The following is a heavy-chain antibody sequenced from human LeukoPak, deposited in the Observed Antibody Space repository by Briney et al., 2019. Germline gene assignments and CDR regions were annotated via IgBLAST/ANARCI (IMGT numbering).Heavy chain of an antibody. CDR1: GFTFSDYY. CDR3: ASHADIVVVPAAFDY. V-gene: IGHV3-11*01. D-gene: IGHD2-2*01. J-gene: IGHJ4*02. Sequence: GRSLRLFCAASGFTFSDYYMSWIRQAPGKGLERVSYISSSGSTIYYADSVKGRFTISRDNAKNSLYLQMNSLRAEDTAVYYCASHADIVVVPAAFDYWGQGTLVTVSS. CDR2: ISSSGSTI.